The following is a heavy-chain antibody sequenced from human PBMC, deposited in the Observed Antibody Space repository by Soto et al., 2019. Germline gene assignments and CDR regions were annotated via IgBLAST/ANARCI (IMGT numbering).Heavy chain of an antibody. J-gene: IGHJ4*02. D-gene: IGHD3-22*01. CDR1: GFTFSDYY. V-gene: IGHV3-11*06. Sequence: TGGSLRLSCVASGFTFSDYYMSWIRQAPGKGLEWVSYISSSSSYTNYADSVKGRFTISRDNAKNSLYLQMNSLRAEDTAVYYCATYYYDSSALDYWGQGTLVTVSS. CDR3: ATYYYDSSALDY. CDR2: ISSSSSYT.